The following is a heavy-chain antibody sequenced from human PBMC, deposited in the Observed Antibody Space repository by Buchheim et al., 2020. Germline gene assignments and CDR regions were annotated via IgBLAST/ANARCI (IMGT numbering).Heavy chain of an antibody. CDR3: ARRGSGSYWSS. CDR2: IKPDGSDR. D-gene: IGHD3-10*01. J-gene: IGHJ4*02. Sequence: EVQLVESGGGLVQPGGSLTLSCAASGFTFSNYWMNWVRQAPGKGLEWVASIKPDGSDRYYVDSVKGRFTISRDNAKNSLYLQMNSLRAEDTAVYYCARRGSGSYWSSWGQGT. V-gene: IGHV3-7*01. CDR1: GFTFSNYW.